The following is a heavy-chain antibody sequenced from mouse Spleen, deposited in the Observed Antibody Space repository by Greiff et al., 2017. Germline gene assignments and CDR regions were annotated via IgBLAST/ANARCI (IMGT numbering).Heavy chain of an antibody. CDR2: ISSGGGNT. Sequence: DVKLVESGGGLVKLGGSLKLSCAASGFTFSSYAMSWVRQTPEKRLEWVATISSGGGNTYYPDSVKGRFTISRDNAKNTLYLQMSSLKSEDTAMYYCARHDGSSSWFAYWGQGTLVTVSA. J-gene: IGHJ3*01. V-gene: IGHV5-9*04. D-gene: IGHD1-1*01. CDR3: ARHDGSSSWFAY. CDR1: GFTFSSYA.